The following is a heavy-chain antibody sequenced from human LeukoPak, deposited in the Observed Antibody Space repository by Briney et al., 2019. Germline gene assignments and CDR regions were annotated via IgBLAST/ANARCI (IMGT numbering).Heavy chain of an antibody. CDR1: GGSISSYY. CDR3: ARHVSGRDGSPSAGFDY. J-gene: IGHJ4*02. CDR2: IYTSGST. V-gene: IGHV4-4*09. Sequence: SETLSLTCTVSGGSISSYYWSWIRQPPGKGLEWIGYIYTSGSTNYNPSLKSRVTISVDTSKNQFSLKLSSVTAADTAVYYCARHVSGRDGSPSAGFDYWGQGTLVTVSS. D-gene: IGHD1-26*01.